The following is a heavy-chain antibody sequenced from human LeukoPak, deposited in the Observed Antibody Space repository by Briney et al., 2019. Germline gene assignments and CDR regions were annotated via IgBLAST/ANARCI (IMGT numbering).Heavy chain of an antibody. CDR1: GFTFSSYA. D-gene: IGHD6-19*01. CDR3: AKGIAVVGISNAFDI. V-gene: IGHV3-23*01. J-gene: IGHJ3*02. CDR2: ISGSGGST. Sequence: GGSLRLSCAASGFTFSSYAMSWVRQAPGKGLEWVSAISGSGGSTYYADSVKGRFTISRDNAKNSLYLQMNSLRAEDTALYYCAKGIAVVGISNAFDIWGQGTMVTVSS.